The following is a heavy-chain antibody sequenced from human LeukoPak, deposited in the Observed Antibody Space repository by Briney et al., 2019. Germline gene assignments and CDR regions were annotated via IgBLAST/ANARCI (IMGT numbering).Heavy chain of an antibody. V-gene: IGHV4-61*08. D-gene: IGHD2-15*01. CDR1: GGSISSGGYY. J-gene: IGHJ2*01. Sequence: SSETLSLTCTVSGGSISSGGYYWSWIRQHPGKGLEWIGYIYYSGSTYYNPSLKSRVTISVDTSKNQFSLELTSVTAADTAVYYCARDSGGYCNGGSCSIPLWGRGTLVTVSS. CDR2: IYYSGST. CDR3: ARDSGGYCNGGSCSIPL.